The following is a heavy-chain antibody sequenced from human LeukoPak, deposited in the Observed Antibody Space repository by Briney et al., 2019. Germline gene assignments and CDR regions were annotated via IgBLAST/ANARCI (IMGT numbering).Heavy chain of an antibody. CDR3: AKNGDRGAYCSGGSCYPYYYYYMDV. J-gene: IGHJ6*03. CDR2: ISGSDGNT. Sequence: PGGTLRLSCASSEFTFRSYGLSWVRQAPGKGLEWGSGISGSDGNTYYADSVKGHFTISRDNSKNTLYLQMNSLSAEDTAVYYCAKNGDRGAYCSGGSCYPYYYYYMDVWGKGTTVTISS. V-gene: IGHV3-23*01. CDR1: EFTFRSYG. D-gene: IGHD2-15*01.